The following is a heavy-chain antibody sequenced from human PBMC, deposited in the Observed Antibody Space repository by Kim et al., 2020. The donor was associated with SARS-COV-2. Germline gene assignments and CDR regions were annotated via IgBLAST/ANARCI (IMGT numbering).Heavy chain of an antibody. J-gene: IGHJ6*02. D-gene: IGHD4-17*01. CDR2: INPSGGST. V-gene: IGHV1-46*01. Sequence: VKVSCKASGYTFTSYYMHWVRQAPGQGLEWMGIINPSGGSTSYAQKFQGRVTMTRDTSTSTVYMELSSLRSEDTAVYYCARDPSPQDYGDYGDYYYGMDVWGQGTTVTVSS. CDR1: GYTFTSYY. CDR3: ARDPSPQDYGDYGDYYYGMDV.